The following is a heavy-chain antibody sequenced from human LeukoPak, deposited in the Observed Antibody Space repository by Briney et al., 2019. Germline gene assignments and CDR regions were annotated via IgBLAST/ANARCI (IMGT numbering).Heavy chain of an antibody. CDR2: INPSGGST. D-gene: IGHD1-26*01. V-gene: IGHV1-46*01. J-gene: IGHJ5*02. CDR3: ARDGASNGDWFDP. Sequence: EASVKVSCKASGYTFTSYYMHWVRQAPGQGLEWMGMINPSGGSTSYAQKFQGRVTMTRDTSTSTVYMELSSLRSEDTAVYYCARDGASNGDWFDPWGQGTLVTVSS. CDR1: GYTFTSYY.